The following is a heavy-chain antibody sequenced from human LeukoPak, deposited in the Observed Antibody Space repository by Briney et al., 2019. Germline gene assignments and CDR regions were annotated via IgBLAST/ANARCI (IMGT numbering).Heavy chain of an antibody. Sequence: GGSLRLSCAASGFTFSSYAMSWVRQAPGKGLEWVSYINHNGEMIFYPDFVKGRFTISRDNAMNSLYLQMNSLRDEDTAVYYCARDNDWAFHYWGQGTLVTVSS. CDR2: INHNGEMI. CDR1: GFTFSSYA. CDR3: ARDNDWAFHY. J-gene: IGHJ4*02. V-gene: IGHV3-48*02. D-gene: IGHD3-9*01.